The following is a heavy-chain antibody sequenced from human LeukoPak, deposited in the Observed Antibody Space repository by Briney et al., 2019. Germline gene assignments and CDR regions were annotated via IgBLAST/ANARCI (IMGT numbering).Heavy chain of an antibody. CDR1: GFTFSSYG. Sequence: GGSLRLSCAASGFTFSSYGMHWVRQAPGKGLEWVSGIGWNSGGIVYADSVKGRFTISRDNAKNSLYLQMNSLGAEDTAFYYCVKVTAAGFVDHWGQGTLVTVSS. V-gene: IGHV3-9*01. D-gene: IGHD6-13*01. J-gene: IGHJ4*02. CDR3: VKVTAAGFVDH. CDR2: IGWNSGGI.